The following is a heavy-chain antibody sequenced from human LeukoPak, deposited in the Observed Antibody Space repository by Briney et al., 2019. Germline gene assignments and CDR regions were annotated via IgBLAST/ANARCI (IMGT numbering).Heavy chain of an antibody. V-gene: IGHV1-69*04. CDR2: IIPILGIA. J-gene: IGHJ6*02. Sequence: SVKVSCKASGGTFSSYAISWVRQAPGQGLEWMGRIIPILGIANYAQKFQGRVTITADESTSTAYMELSSLRSEDTAVYYCARDLEVVAATYLGYYYGMDVWGQGTTVTVSS. CDR1: GGTFSSYA. CDR3: ARDLEVVAATYLGYYYGMDV. D-gene: IGHD2-15*01.